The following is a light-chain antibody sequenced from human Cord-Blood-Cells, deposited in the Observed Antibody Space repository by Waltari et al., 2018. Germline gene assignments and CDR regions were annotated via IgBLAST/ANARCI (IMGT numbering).Light chain of an antibody. J-gene: IGKJ3*01. Sequence: EIVLTQYPATLSLSPGESATLSCRASQRVSSYLAWYQQKPGQAPRLLIYDVSNRATGIPARFSGSGSGTDFTLTISSLEPEDFAVYYCQQRSNWPPFTFGPGTKVDIK. CDR1: QRVSSY. CDR3: QQRSNWPPFT. V-gene: IGKV3-11*01. CDR2: DVS.